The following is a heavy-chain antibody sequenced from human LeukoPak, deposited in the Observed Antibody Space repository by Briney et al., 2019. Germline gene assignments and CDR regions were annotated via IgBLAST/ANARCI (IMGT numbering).Heavy chain of an antibody. CDR3: ASSGEAYFDY. CDR2: IIPIFGTA. Sequence: ASVKVSCKASGGTFSSYAISWVRQAPGQGLGWMGGIIPIFGTANYAQKFQGRVTITTDESTSTAYMELSSLRSEDTAVYYCASSGEAYFDYWGQGTLVTVSS. CDR1: GGTFSSYA. J-gene: IGHJ4*02. D-gene: IGHD6-19*01. V-gene: IGHV1-69*05.